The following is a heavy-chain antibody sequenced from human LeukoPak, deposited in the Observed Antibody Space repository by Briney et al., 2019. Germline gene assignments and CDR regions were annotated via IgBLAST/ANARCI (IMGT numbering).Heavy chain of an antibody. CDR3: ARQYSSGWYNYYGMDV. J-gene: IGHJ6*02. V-gene: IGHV1-18*01. D-gene: IGHD6-19*01. CDR1: GYTFTSYG. Sequence: ASVKVSCKASGYTFTSYGISWVRQAPGQGLEWMGWTSAYNGNTNYAQKLQGRVTMTTDTSTSTAYMELSSLRSEDTAVYYCARQYSSGWYNYYGMDVWGQGTTVTVSS. CDR2: TSAYNGNT.